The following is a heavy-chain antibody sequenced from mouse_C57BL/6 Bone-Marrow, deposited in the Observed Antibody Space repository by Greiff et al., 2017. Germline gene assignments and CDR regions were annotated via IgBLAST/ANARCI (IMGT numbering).Heavy chain of an antibody. D-gene: IGHD2-12*01. Sequence: VQLKESGPGLVKPSQSLSLTCSVTGYSITSGYYWNWIRQFPGNKLEWMGYISYDGSNNYNPSLKNRISITRDTSKNQFFLKLNSLTTEDTATYYCARSYLYFDVCGTGTTVTVSS. CDR1: GYSITSGYY. V-gene: IGHV3-6*01. CDR3: ARSYLYFDV. CDR2: ISYDGSN. J-gene: IGHJ1*03.